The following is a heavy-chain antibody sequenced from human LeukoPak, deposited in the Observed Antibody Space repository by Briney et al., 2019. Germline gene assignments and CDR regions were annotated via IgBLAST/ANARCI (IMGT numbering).Heavy chain of an antibody. D-gene: IGHD6-13*01. Sequence: PSETLSLTCTVSGYSISSGYYWGWIRQAPGKGLEWIGSIYHSGSTYYNPSLKSRVTMSVDTSKNQLSPKLRSVTAADTAVYYCARSLYSSSWYRGNDYWGQGTLVTVSS. V-gene: IGHV4-38-2*02. CDR2: IYHSGST. CDR1: GYSISSGYY. CDR3: ARSLYSSSWYRGNDY. J-gene: IGHJ4*02.